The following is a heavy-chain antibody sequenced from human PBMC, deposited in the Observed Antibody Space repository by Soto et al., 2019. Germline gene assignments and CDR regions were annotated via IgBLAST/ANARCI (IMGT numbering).Heavy chain of an antibody. Sequence: SETLSLTCTVSGGSISNSDYYGGWIRQPPGKGLEWIGSIYYGGNTYYNPSLKSRVTISVDTSKNQFSLKLSSVTAADTAVYYCARDHYVYDILTGYGYYYGMDVWGQGTTVTVSS. J-gene: IGHJ6*02. CDR1: GGSISNSDYY. CDR2: IYYGGNT. CDR3: ARDHYVYDILTGYGYYYGMDV. D-gene: IGHD3-9*01. V-gene: IGHV4-39*02.